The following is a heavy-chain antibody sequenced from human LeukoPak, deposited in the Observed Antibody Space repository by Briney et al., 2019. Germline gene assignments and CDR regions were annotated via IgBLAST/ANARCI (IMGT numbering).Heavy chain of an antibody. CDR2: FRYDESDK. V-gene: IGHV3-30*02. J-gene: IGHJ4*02. CDR1: GFTFSRYG. D-gene: IGHD3-10*01. CDR3: ATHYYASGNYYNPIFY. Sequence: GGSLRLSCAASGFTFSRYGMHWVRQAPGRGLEGVAFFRYDESDKKYKDSVKGRFTVSKDDSKNTLSLQMHSLRVEDTAVYYCATHYYASGNYYNPIFYWGQGALVTVSS.